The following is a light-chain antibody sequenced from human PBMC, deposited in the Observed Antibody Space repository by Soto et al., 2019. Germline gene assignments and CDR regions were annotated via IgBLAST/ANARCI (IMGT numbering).Light chain of an antibody. V-gene: IGKV1-39*01. CDR2: AAS. CDR3: QQSYTMPPT. J-gene: IGKJ2*01. Sequence: DIPTTQSPSSLSASVGDRVTITCRASQSINRYLNWYQQQPGKAPKLLIYAASSLNIGVPSRFSGSGSGTDFTLTIGSLRPEDFATYYCQQSYTMPPTFGQGTKLEI. CDR1: QSINRY.